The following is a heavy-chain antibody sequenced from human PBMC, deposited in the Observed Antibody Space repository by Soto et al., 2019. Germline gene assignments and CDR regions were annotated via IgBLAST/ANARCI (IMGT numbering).Heavy chain of an antibody. CDR3: ARDYDSRGYPRYYFDY. D-gene: IGHD3-22*01. CDR2: IWYDGSNK. J-gene: IGHJ4*02. Sequence: GGSLRLSCAASGFTFSNYAMHWVRQAPGKGLEWVAVIWYDGSNKYYADSVKGRFTISRDNSKNTLYLQMNSLRAEDTAVYYCARDYDSRGYPRYYFDYGGQETLVTVSS. CDR1: GFTFSNYA. V-gene: IGHV3-33*08.